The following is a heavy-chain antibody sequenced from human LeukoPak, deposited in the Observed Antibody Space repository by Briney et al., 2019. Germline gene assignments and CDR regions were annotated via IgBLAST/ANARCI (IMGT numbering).Heavy chain of an antibody. CDR3: ARTRRGYTYGFPSRELLKAFDI. V-gene: IGHV4-59*13. CDR2: IFYSGST. D-gene: IGHD5-18*01. CDR1: GHSHSRYY. Sequence: SETLSLPCTVSGHSHSRYYWRCIRQPPEKALEWIGYIFYSGSTKYNPFLKSRVTKPLDTSKKESSLNLSSVTAADTVVYSCARTRRGYTYGFPSRELLKAFDIWGQGTMVTVSS. J-gene: IGHJ3*02.